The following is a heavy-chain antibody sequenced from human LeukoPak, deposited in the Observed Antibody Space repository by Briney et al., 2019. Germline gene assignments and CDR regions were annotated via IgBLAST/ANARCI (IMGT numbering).Heavy chain of an antibody. V-gene: IGHV1-69*13. D-gene: IGHD3-10*01. Sequence: SVKVSCKVSGYTLTELSMHWVRQAPGKGLEWMGGIIPIFGTANYAQKFQGRVTITADESTSTAYMELSSPRSEDTAVYYCARDDKGDTMVRGVIITSYYYMDVWGKGTTVTVSS. CDR3: ARDDKGDTMVRGVIITSYYYMDV. J-gene: IGHJ6*03. CDR1: GYTLTELS. CDR2: IIPIFGTA.